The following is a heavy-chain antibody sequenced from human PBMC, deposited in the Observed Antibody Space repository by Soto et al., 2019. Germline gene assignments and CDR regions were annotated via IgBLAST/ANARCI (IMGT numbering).Heavy chain of an antibody. CDR3: ARAYGSGSYYPKTYYYYGMDV. CDR1: GLTFRSHV. D-gene: IGHD3-10*01. V-gene: IGHV3-33*01. J-gene: IGHJ6*02. Sequence: GGFLRLSCAAAGLTFRSHVMHRVRQAPGKGLGRVAVIWYDGSNKYYADSVKGRFTISRDNSKNTLYLQMNSLRAEDTAVYYCARAYGSGSYYPKTYYYYGMDVWGQGTTVTVSS. CDR2: IWYDGSNK.